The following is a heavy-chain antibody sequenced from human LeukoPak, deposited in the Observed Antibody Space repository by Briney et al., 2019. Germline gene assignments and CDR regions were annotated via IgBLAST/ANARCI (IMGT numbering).Heavy chain of an antibody. J-gene: IGHJ5*02. D-gene: IGHD1-26*01. CDR3: ARDGCPTTKSGCVGNWFDP. CDR1: GGSISSYT. Sequence: SETLSFTCPVPGGSISSYTWSWFRQPPGKGLEWFGYMYYTGSTNYNPSLKSRLTISVDTSKNQFSLRLSSVTAADTAVYYCARDGCPTTKSGCVGNWFDPWGQGTLVTVSS. V-gene: IGHV4-59*01. CDR2: MYYTGST.